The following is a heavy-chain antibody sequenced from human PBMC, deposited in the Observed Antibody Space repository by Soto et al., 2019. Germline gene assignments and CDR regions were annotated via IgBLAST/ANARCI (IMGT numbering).Heavy chain of an antibody. J-gene: IGHJ4*02. Sequence: SETLSLTCTVSGGSISSGGYYWSWIRQHPGKGLEWIGYIYYSGSTYYNPSLKSRVTISVDTSKNQFSLKLSSVTAADTAVYYCARTAGNAGHFDSWLQGTLVTVS. CDR1: GGSISSGGYY. CDR3: ARTAGNAGHFDS. V-gene: IGHV4-31*03. CDR2: IYYSGST. D-gene: IGHD6-13*01.